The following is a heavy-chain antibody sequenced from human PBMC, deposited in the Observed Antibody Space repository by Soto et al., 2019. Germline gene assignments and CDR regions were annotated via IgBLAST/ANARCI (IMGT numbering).Heavy chain of an antibody. Sequence: AETLSLAWAVAGGSISDNSYYWGWSRQPPGKGLEWVGGIFYTGTTYYSPSLKDRVTISVDTSKNSFSLNLTSVTAADTAVYFCARLVVVAPVANAWGQGTLVTV. V-gene: IGHV4-39*02. D-gene: IGHD2-2*01. CDR3: ARLVVVAPVANA. J-gene: IGHJ5*02. CDR1: GGSISDNSYY. CDR2: IFYTGTT.